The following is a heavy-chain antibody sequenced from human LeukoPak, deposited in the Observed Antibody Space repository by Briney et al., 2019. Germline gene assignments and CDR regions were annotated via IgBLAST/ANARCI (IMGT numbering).Heavy chain of an antibody. CDR2: TYYRSKWYN. Sequence: SQTLSLTCTISGDSVSSNSAAWNWIRQSPSRGLEWLGRTYYRSKWYNDYAVSVKSRITINPDTSKNQFSLQLNSVTPEDTAVYYCARGLCRARYYYYYGMDVWGQGTTVTVSS. CDR1: GDSVSSNSAA. D-gene: IGHD2-15*01. J-gene: IGHJ6*02. CDR3: ARGLCRARYYYYYGMDV. V-gene: IGHV6-1*01.